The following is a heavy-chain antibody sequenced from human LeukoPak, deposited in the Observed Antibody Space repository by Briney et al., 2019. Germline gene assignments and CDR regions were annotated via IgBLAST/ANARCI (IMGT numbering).Heavy chain of an antibody. D-gene: IGHD3-10*01. CDR2: ISAYNGVT. CDR1: GYTFSSYG. J-gene: IGHJ6*03. Sequence: ASVKVSCKASGYTFSSYGISWVRQAPGQGLEWMGWISAYNGVTRFAQKFQDRVTMTRDTSTSTVYMELSSLRSEDTAVYYCARDPEHYYGSGSYSRYYYMDVWGKGTTVTISS. V-gene: IGHV1-18*01. CDR3: ARDPEHYYGSGSYSRYYYMDV.